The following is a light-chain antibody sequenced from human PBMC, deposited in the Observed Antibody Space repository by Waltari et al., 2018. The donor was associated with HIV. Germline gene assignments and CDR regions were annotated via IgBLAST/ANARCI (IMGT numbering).Light chain of an antibody. Sequence: QSVLTQPPSVSDAPRQRVTISCSGGSSNLGNNAVNWYQQLPGKAPKLLIYYDDLLPSGVSDRFSGSKSGTSASLAISGLQSEDEADYYCAAWDDSLNDLVFGGGTKLTVL. CDR2: YDD. CDR1: SSNLGNNA. V-gene: IGLV1-36*01. J-gene: IGLJ2*01. CDR3: AAWDDSLNDLV.